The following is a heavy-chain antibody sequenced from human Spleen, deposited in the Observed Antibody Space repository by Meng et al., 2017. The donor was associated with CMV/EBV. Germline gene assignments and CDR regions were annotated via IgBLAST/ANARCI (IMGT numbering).Heavy chain of an antibody. D-gene: IGHD2-21*01. J-gene: IGHJ4*02. CDR3: AKDFSLFRRKSSQVTVSPIYYFDY. CDR1: GYTFSGYY. CDR2: INPNSGAT. Sequence: ASVKVSCKDSGYTFSGYYMHWLRQAPGQGLEWMGWINPNSGATNYARTFQGRVTMTRDTSISTGYMELSSLRSDDTAVYYCAKDFSLFRRKSSQVTVSPIYYFDYWGQGTLVTVSS. V-gene: IGHV1-2*02.